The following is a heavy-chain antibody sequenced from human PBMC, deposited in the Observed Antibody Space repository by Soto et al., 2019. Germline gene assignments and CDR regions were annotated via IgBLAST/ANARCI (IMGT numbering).Heavy chain of an antibody. CDR1: GYTFTSYG. V-gene: IGHV1-18*04. D-gene: IGHD4-17*01. CDR2: ISAYNGNT. Sequence: ASVKVSCKVSGYTFTSYGISWVRQAPGQGLEWMGWISAYNGNTNYAQKLQGRVTMTTDTSTSTAYMELRSLRSDDTAVYYCARERTDYGDYSYGMDVWGQGTTVTVSS. J-gene: IGHJ6*02. CDR3: ARERTDYGDYSYGMDV.